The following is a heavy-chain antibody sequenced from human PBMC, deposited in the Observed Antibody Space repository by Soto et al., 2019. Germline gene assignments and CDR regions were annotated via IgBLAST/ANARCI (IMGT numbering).Heavy chain of an antibody. CDR2: IIPIFGTA. CDR3: ARVDCSSTSCYVYYYYYGMDV. V-gene: IGHV1-69*13. CDR1: GGTFSSYA. D-gene: IGHD2-2*01. J-gene: IGHJ6*02. Sequence: GASVKVSCRASGGTFSSYAISWVRQAPGQGLEWMGGIIPIFGTANYAQKFQGRVTITADESTSTAYMELSSLRSEDTAVYYCARVDCSSTSCYVYYYYYGMDVRGQGTTVTGS.